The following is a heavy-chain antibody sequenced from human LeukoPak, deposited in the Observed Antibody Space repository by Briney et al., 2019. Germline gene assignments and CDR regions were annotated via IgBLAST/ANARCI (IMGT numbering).Heavy chain of an antibody. Sequence: AGSLRLSCAASGFTFSSYWMHWIRQAPGKGLVWVSRINSDGSTTCYADLVKGRFTIPSDNAKNTLYLQKNSLRAEDTAVYYCARGAYFDWLLSYLDYWGQGTLVTVSS. D-gene: IGHD3-9*01. CDR1: GFTFSSYW. V-gene: IGHV3-74*01. CDR2: INSDGSTT. J-gene: IGHJ4*02. CDR3: ARGAYFDWLLSYLDY.